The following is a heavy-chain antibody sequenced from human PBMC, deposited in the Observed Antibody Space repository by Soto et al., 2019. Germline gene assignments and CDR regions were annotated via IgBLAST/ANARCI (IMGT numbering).Heavy chain of an antibody. J-gene: IGHJ5*02. CDR2: FDPEDGET. Sequence: ASVKVSCKVSGYTLTELSMHWVRQAPGKGLEWMVGFDPEDGETIYAQKFQGRVTMTEDTSTDTAYMELSSLRSEDTAVYYCATGWKGPPGITGTTDWFDPWGQGTLVTVSS. CDR1: GYTLTELS. V-gene: IGHV1-24*01. CDR3: ATGWKGPPGITGTTDWFDP. D-gene: IGHD1-20*01.